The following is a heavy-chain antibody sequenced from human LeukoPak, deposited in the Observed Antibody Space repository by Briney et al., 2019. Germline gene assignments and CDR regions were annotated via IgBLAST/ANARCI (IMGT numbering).Heavy chain of an antibody. D-gene: IGHD3-22*01. V-gene: IGHV4-59*08. CDR3: ARHHDSSGYYSDY. CDR1: GGSISSYY. J-gene: IGHJ4*02. Sequence: SETLSLTCTVSGGSISSYYWSWIRQPPGKGLEWIGYIYYSGSTNYNPSVKSRVTISVDTSKNQFSPKLSSVTAADTAVYYCARHHDSSGYYSDYWGQGTLVTVSS. CDR2: IYYSGST.